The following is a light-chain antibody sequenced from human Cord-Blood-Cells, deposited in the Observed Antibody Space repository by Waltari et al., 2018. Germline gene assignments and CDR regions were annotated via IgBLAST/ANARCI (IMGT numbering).Light chain of an antibody. CDR2: DVS. V-gene: IGLV2-14*01. J-gene: IGLJ3*02. Sequence: QSALTQPASVSGSPGQSITISCTGTSSDVGGYNYVSWYQQHPGKAPKLMIYDVSKRTSGVSNRFSGSKSGNTASLTISGLQAEDEADYYCSSYTSSSTYWVFGGGTKLTVL. CDR1: SSDVGGYNY. CDR3: SSYTSSSTYWV.